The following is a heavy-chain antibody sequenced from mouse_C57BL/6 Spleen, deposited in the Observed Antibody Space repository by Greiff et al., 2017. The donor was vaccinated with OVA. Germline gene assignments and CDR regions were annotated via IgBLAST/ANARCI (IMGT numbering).Heavy chain of an antibody. J-gene: IGHJ3*01. CDR2: INPSNGGT. D-gene: IGHD2-4*01. CDR1: GYSFTSYW. V-gene: IGHV1-53*01. Sequence: VQLQQPGTELVKPGASVKLSCKASGYSFTSYWMHWVKQRPGQGLEWIGNINPSNGGTNYNEKFKSKATLTVDKSSSTAYMQLSSLTSEDSAVYYAARSEIDYYYDRFDYWGQGTLVTVSA. CDR3: ARSEIDYYYDRFDY.